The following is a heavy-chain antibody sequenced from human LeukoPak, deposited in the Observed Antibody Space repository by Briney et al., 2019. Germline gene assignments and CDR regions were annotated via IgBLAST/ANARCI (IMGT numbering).Heavy chain of an antibody. J-gene: IGHJ3*01. V-gene: IGHV4-59*01. D-gene: IGHD2-15*01. CDR2: SYSGGNA. CDR3: AHSKRGGGYYINAFAV. CDR1: GSSTSSYY. Sequence: SETLSLTCTVSGSSTSSYYWSLIRQPPGKGLEWIGYSYSGGNANYNPSLKTRVTISIDTSENQFSLRLTSVTAADTAVYFCAHSKRGGGYYINAFAVWGQGTLVTISS.